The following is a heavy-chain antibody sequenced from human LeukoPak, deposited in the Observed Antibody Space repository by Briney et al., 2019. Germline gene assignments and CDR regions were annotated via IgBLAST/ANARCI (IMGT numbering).Heavy chain of an antibody. V-gene: IGHV4-59*01. CDR2: IYYSGTT. J-gene: IGHJ6*03. D-gene: IGHD1-26*01. CDR3: ARESPSGSYCYYCYMDL. Sequence: SETLSLTCTVSGGSISSYYWSWIRQPPGKGLEWIGYIYYSGTTNYNPSLKSRVTISVDSSKNQFSLKLSSVTAADTAVYYCARESPSGSYCYYCYMDLWGKGTTVTVSS. CDR1: GGSISSYY.